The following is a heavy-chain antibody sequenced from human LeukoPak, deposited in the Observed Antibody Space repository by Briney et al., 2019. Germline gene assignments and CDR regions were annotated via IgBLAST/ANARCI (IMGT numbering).Heavy chain of an antibody. CDR1: GGTFSSYA. D-gene: IGHD4-17*01. CDR3: VGDDYVPDYYYYYGMDV. J-gene: IGHJ6*02. CDR2: IIPIFGTA. V-gene: IGHV1-69*13. Sequence: ASVKVSCKASGGTFSSYAISWVRQAPGQGLEWMGGIIPIFGTANYAQKFQGRVTITADESTSTAYMELSSLRSEDTAVYYCVGDDYVPDYYYYYGMDVWGQGTTVTVSS.